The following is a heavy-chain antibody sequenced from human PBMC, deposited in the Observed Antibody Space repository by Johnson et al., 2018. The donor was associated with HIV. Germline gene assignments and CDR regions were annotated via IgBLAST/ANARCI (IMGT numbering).Heavy chain of an antibody. CDR3: ARDRLWFGESDAFDI. CDR1: GFTFSGYW. V-gene: IGHV3-7*01. D-gene: IGHD3-10*01. J-gene: IGHJ3*02. CDR2: IKEDGSEK. Sequence: VLLVESGGGLVQPGGSLRLSCAASGFTFSGYWMTWVRQAPGKVLEWVANIKEDGSEKYYVDSVKGRFTISRDNAKNSLYLQMNTLRAEDTAVYYCARDRLWFGESDAFDIWGQWTMVTVSS.